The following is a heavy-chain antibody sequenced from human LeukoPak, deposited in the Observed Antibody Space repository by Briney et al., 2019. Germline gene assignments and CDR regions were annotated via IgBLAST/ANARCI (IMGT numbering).Heavy chain of an antibody. V-gene: IGHV4-59*01. D-gene: IGHD1-26*01. J-gene: IGHJ4*02. CDR3: ARSGRSLGATSV. CDR2: IYYSGST. Sequence: SETLSLTCTVSGGSISSYYWSWIRQPPGKGLEWIGYIYYSGSTNYNPSLKSRVTISVDTSKNQFSLKLSSVTAADTAVYYCARSGRSLGATSVWGQGTLVTVYS. CDR1: GGSISSYY.